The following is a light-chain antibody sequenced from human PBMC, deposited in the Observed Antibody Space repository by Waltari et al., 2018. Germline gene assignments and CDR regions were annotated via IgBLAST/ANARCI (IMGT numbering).Light chain of an antibody. CDR1: SSDVGGYNY. CDR2: EVS. CDR3: CSYAGSYTLV. Sequence: QSALTQPRSVSGSPGQSVTISCTGTSSDVGGYNYVSWYQQHPGKAPKLMIYEVSKRPSGVQDRVAGSKSGNTASLTISGLQAEDEADYYCCSYAGSYTLVFGGGTKLTVL. V-gene: IGLV2-11*01. J-gene: IGLJ2*01.